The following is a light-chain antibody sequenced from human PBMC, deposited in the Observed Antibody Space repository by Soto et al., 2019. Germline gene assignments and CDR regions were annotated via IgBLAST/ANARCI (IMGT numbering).Light chain of an antibody. CDR2: DAS. Sequence: EIVLTQSPATLSLSPGERATLSCRASQSVSSYLAWYQQKPGQAPRLLIYDASNRATGIPARFSGSGSGTEFILTISSLQSEDFAVYYCHQYDNSPLTFGGGTKVDIK. CDR3: HQYDNSPLT. V-gene: IGKV3-11*01. CDR1: QSVSSY. J-gene: IGKJ4*01.